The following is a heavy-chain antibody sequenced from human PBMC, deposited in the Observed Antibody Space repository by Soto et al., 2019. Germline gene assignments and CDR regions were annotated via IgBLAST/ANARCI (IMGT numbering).Heavy chain of an antibody. CDR3: ARSPCGGDCIRFDP. CDR2: IYPGDSDT. V-gene: IGHV5-51*01. Sequence: GESLKISCQGSGYSFTSYWIGWVRQVPGKGLEWMGIIYPGDSDTRYSPSFQGQVAISADKSISTAYLQWTSLKASDTAMYYCARSPCGGDCIRFDPWGQGTLVTVSS. CDR1: GYSFTSYW. J-gene: IGHJ5*02. D-gene: IGHD2-21*02.